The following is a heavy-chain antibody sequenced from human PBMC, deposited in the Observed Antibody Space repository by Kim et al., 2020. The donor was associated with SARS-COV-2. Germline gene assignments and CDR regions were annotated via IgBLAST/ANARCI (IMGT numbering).Heavy chain of an antibody. V-gene: IGHV4-34*01. D-gene: IGHD6-19*01. CDR3: ARGTRQWLVRWPDYYYMDV. CDR2: INHSGST. J-gene: IGHJ6*03. Sequence: SETLSLTCAVYGGSFSGYYWSWIRQPPGKGLEWIGEINHSGSTNYNPSLKSRVTISVDTSKNQFSLKLSSVTAADTAVYYCARGTRQWLVRWPDYYYMDV. CDR1: GGSFSGYY.